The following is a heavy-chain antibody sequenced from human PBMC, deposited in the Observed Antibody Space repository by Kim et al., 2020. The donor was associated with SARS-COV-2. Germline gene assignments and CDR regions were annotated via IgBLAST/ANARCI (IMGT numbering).Heavy chain of an antibody. CDR2: IKGRGSGT. V-gene: IGHV3-7*01. J-gene: IGHJ4*02. CDR3: VRGGGSDAYPDDY. D-gene: IGHD2-15*01. CDR1: GFTFSKYW. Sequence: GGSLRLSCAASGFTFSKYWMSWVRQAPGKGLEWVANIKGRGSGTYYTDSVKGRFTISRDNAKNLLYLQMNSLRVDDTALYYCVRGGGSDAYPDDYCCQG.